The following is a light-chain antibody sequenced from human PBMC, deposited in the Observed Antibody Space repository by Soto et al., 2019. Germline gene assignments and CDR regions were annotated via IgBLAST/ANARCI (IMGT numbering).Light chain of an antibody. CDR1: SSDGDDYKD. V-gene: IGLV2-14*01. CDR3: SSYTSTSTF. Sequence: QSALTQPASVSGSPGQSITISCTGISSDGDDYKDVSWYQQHPGKAPKLMIYEDTYRPSGVSNRFSGSKSGNTASLTISGLQAEDEADYYCSSYTSTSTFFGTGTKLTVL. CDR2: EDT. J-gene: IGLJ1*01.